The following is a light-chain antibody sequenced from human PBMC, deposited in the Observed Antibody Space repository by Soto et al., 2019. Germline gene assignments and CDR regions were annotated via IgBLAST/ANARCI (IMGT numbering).Light chain of an antibody. J-gene: IGKJ1*01. V-gene: IGKV3D-15*01. CDR2: GAS. CDR3: QHYNYWPPKT. CDR1: QSVSSN. Sequence: EIVMTQSPATLSVSPGERATLSCRASQSVSSNLAWYQQKPGQAPRLLIYGASSRATGIPDRFSGSGSGTDFTLTISSLQSEDFAVYYCQHYNYWPPKTFGQGTKVDIK.